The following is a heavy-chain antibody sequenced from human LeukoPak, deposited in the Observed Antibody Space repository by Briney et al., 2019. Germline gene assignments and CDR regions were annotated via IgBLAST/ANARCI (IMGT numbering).Heavy chain of an antibody. V-gene: IGHV4-59*01. CDR3: ARAVNDILTGSYYYMDV. Sequence: SETLSLTCTVSGGSISSYYWTWIRHPPGKELEWIGYIYYSGRTNYNPSLKSRVTISVDTSKNQFSLKLSSVTAADTAVYYCARAVNDILTGSYYYMDVWGNGTTVTISS. CDR1: GGSISSYY. D-gene: IGHD3-9*01. J-gene: IGHJ6*03. CDR2: IYYSGRT.